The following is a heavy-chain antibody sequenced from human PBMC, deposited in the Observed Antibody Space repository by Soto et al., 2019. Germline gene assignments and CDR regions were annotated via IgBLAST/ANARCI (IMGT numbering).Heavy chain of an antibody. V-gene: IGHV1-3*01. D-gene: IGHD6-19*01. CDR1: GYTFTSYA. J-gene: IGHJ4*02. CDR2: INAGNGNT. Sequence: ASVKVSCKASGYTFTSYAMHWVRQAPGQRLEWMGWINAGNGNTKYSQKFQGRVTITRDTSARTAYMELSSLRSEDTAVYYCAKSRPRLVAGRGYYFDYWGQGTLVTVSS. CDR3: AKSRPRLVAGRGYYFDY.